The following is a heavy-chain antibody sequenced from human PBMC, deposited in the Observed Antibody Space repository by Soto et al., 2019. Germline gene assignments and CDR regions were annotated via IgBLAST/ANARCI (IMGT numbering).Heavy chain of an antibody. Sequence: GGSLRLSCAASGFTFSSYAMSWVRQAPGKGLEWVSAISGSGGSTYYADSVKGRFTISRDNSKNTLYLQMNSLRAEDTAVYYCAKDPLKAYCSSSVVDWFDPWGQGTLVTVSS. V-gene: IGHV3-23*01. CDR2: ISGSGGST. J-gene: IGHJ5*02. CDR3: AKDPLKAYCSSSVVDWFDP. D-gene: IGHD6-6*01. CDR1: GFTFSSYA.